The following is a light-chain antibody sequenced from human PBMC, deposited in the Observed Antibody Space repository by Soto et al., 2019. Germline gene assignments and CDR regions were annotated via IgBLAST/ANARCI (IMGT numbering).Light chain of an antibody. V-gene: IGLV2-8*01. Sequence: TQPPSASGSPGQSVSISCTGTSSDVGGYSYVSWYQQHPGKAPKLMIYEVNKRPSGVPDRFSGSKSGNTASLTVSGLQAEDEADYYCSSYAGSSNVFGTGTKLTVL. CDR1: SSDVGGYSY. CDR3: SSYAGSSNV. J-gene: IGLJ1*01. CDR2: EVN.